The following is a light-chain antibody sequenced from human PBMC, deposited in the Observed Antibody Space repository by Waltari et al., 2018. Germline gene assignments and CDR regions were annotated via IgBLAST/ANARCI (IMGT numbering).Light chain of an antibody. Sequence: SYELTQPPSVSVSPGQTVTITCSGANLGETNDCWYRQKSGQSPVLVISQGKERPSGIPGRFSTSNSGNTASLTTSGTQVMDESDYYCQAWDDNAVLFGGGTKLTVL. V-gene: IGLV3-1*01. CDR3: QAWDDNAVL. CDR1: NLGETN. CDR2: QGK. J-gene: IGLJ3*02.